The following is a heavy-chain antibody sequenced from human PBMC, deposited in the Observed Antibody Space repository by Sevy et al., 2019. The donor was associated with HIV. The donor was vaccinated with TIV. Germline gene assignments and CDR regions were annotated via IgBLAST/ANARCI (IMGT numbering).Heavy chain of an antibody. CDR3: ARGGDSGYDYPTLFDY. Sequence: ASVKVSCKASGGTFSSYAISWVRQAPGQGLEWMGGIIPIFGTANYAQKFQGRVTITADESTSTAYMELSSLRSEDTAVYYCARGGDSGYDYPTLFDYWGQGILVTVSS. J-gene: IGHJ4*02. CDR2: IIPIFGTA. V-gene: IGHV1-69*13. CDR1: GGTFSSYA. D-gene: IGHD5-12*01.